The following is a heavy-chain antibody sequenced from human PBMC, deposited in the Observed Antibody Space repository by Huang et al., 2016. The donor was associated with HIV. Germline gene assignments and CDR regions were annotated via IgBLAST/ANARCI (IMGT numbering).Heavy chain of an antibody. CDR1: GFTFSTYG. J-gene: IGHJ4*02. Sequence: QVQLVESGGGVVQPGRSLRLSCAASGFTFSTYGMHWVRQARGKGLEGVKGISYEGSEKDYADAVKGRFTSSRDNSNNTLYLQRNSLRADDTAVYYCVKDQGHTFMVRYHFDFWGQGTLVTVSS. V-gene: IGHV3-30*18. CDR2: ISYEGSEK. D-gene: IGHD3-10*01. CDR3: VKDQGHTFMVRYHFDF.